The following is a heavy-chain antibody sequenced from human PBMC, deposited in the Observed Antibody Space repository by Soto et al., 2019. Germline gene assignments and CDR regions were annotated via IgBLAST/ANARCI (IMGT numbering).Heavy chain of an antibody. J-gene: IGHJ4*02. D-gene: IGHD1-26*01. CDR3: QGSGKEPYYYDY. Sequence: SETLSLTCAVYGGSFSGYYWSWIRQPPGKGLEWIGEVNHRGSTNYNPSLKSRVTISVDTSKNQFSLKLSSVTAADTAVYYCQGSGKEPYYYDYRGQGALVTVSA. CDR1: GGSFSGYY. CDR2: VNHRGST. V-gene: IGHV4-34*01.